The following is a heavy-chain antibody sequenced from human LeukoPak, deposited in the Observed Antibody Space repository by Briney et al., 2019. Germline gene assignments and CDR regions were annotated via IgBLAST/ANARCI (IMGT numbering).Heavy chain of an antibody. Sequence: GGALRLSFAAPGFPLSSYAMSWVRPAPGKGLEWVSAISGSGGSTYYADSVKGRFTISRDNSKNTLYLQVNSLRAEDTAVYYCAKDVPGYYWGQGTLVTVSS. CDR2: ISGSGGST. CDR1: GFPLSSYA. J-gene: IGHJ4*02. V-gene: IGHV3-23*01. CDR3: AKDVPGYY.